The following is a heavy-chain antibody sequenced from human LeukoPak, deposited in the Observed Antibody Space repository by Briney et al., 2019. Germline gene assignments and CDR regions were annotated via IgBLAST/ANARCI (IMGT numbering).Heavy chain of an antibody. D-gene: IGHD6-13*01. CDR2: IYYSGST. CDR3: AREVGYSSSWYGTNWFDP. CDR1: GGSFSGYY. J-gene: IGHJ5*02. V-gene: IGHV4-59*01. Sequence: SETLSLTCAVYGGSFSGYYWSWIRQPPGKGLEWIGYIYYSGSTNYNPSLKSRVTISVDTSKNQFSLKLSSVTAADTAVYCCAREVGYSSSWYGTNWFDPWGQGTLVTVSS.